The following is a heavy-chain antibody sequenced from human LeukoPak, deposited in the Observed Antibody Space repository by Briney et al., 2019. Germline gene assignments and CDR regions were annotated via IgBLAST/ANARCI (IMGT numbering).Heavy chain of an antibody. CDR1: GFTFSSYA. J-gene: IGHJ4*02. V-gene: IGHV3-23*01. CDR3: AKVTAPYDYVWGSYRYTLHYFDY. Sequence: GGSLRLSCAASGFTFSSYAMSWVRQAPGKGLEWVSAISGSGGSTYYADSVKGRFTISRDNSKNTLYLQMNSLRAEDTAVYYCAKVTAPYDYVWGSYRYTLHYFDYWGQGTLVTVSS. CDR2: ISGSGGST. D-gene: IGHD3-16*02.